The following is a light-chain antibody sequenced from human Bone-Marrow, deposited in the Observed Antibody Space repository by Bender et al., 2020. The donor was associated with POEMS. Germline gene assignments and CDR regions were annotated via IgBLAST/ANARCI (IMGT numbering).Light chain of an antibody. CDR3: CSYAGSSTYV. J-gene: IGLJ1*01. CDR2: EGS. V-gene: IGLV2-23*01. Sequence: QSALTQPASVSASPGQSITISCTGTSGDVGTYDLVSWYQQHPGKVPKVIIYEGSKRPSGVSNRFSGSKSDNTASLTISGLQAEDEADYYCCSYAGSSTYVFGTGTKVTVL. CDR1: SGDVGTYDL.